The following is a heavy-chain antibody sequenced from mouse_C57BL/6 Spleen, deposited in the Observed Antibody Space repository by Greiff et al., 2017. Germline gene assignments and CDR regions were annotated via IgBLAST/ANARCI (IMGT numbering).Heavy chain of an antibody. D-gene: IGHD3-2*02. CDR1: GYAFSSSW. CDR3: ARGEGQLRLRFAY. J-gene: IGHJ3*01. V-gene: IGHV1-82*01. Sequence: VQVVESGPELVKPGASVKISCKASGYAFSSSWMNWVKQRPGKGLEWIGRIYPGDGDTNYNGKFKGKATLTADKSSSTAYMQLSSLTSEDSAVYFCARGEGQLRLRFAYWGQGTLVTVSA. CDR2: IYPGDGDT.